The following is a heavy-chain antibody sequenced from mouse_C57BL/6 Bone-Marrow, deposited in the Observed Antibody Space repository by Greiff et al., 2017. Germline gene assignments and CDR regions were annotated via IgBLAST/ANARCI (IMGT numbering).Heavy chain of an antibody. Sequence: QVQLQPGAALVKPGASVKMSCKASGYTFTSYWITWVKQRPGQGLEWIGDIYPGSGSTNYNEKFKSKATLTVDTSSSTAYMQRSSLTSEDAAVYYCARESNYVGYYAMDYGGQGTSVTVSS. V-gene: IGHV1-55*01. D-gene: IGHD2-5*01. CDR3: ARESNYVGYYAMDY. CDR2: IYPGSGST. J-gene: IGHJ4*01. CDR1: GYTFTSYW.